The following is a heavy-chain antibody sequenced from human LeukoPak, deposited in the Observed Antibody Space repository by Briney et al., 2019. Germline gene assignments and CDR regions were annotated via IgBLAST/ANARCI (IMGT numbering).Heavy chain of an antibody. Sequence: ASVKVSCKASGYTFTSYDINWVRQATGQGLEWMGWMNPNSGNTGYSQKFQGRVTITRNTSISTAYMELSSRRSEDTAVYYCARTRGEWELLELWPWGQGTLVTVSS. CDR1: GYTFTSYD. D-gene: IGHD1-26*01. V-gene: IGHV1-8*03. CDR3: ARTRGEWELLELWP. CDR2: MNPNSGNT. J-gene: IGHJ4*02.